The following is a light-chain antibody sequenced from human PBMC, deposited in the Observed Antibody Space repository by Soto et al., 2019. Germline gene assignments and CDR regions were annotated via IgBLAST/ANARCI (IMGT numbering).Light chain of an antibody. CDR2: GAS. J-gene: IGKJ2*01. CDR1: QSVSSTY. Sequence: IVLTQSPGTLSLSPGERATLSCRASQSVSSTYIAWYQQNPGQAPRLLIYGASSRATGIPDRFSGSGSGTDFTLTISILEPEDFAVYFCQQYGRSPPFTFGQGTKVEMK. CDR3: QQYGRSPPFT. V-gene: IGKV3-20*01.